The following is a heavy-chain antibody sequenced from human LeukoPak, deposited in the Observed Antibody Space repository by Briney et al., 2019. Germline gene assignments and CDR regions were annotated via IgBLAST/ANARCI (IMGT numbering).Heavy chain of an antibody. CDR2: ISWNSGSI. Sequence: PGGSLRLSCAASGFTFDDYAMHWVRQAPGKGLEWVSGISWNSGSIGYADSVKGRFTISRDNAKNSLYLQMNSLRAEDTAVYYCARWTYDYVWGSYRRRFDPWGQGTLVTVSS. J-gene: IGHJ5*02. D-gene: IGHD3-16*02. CDR3: ARWTYDYVWGSYRRRFDP. V-gene: IGHV3-9*01. CDR1: GFTFDDYA.